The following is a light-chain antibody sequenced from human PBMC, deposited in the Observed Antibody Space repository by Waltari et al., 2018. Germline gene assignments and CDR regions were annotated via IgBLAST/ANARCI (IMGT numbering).Light chain of an antibody. V-gene: IGKV2-30*01. CDR3: MQVSHWPRT. J-gene: IGKJ2*01. CDR1: QHPVDSDGNTY. CDR2: KIS. Sequence: DVVLTQSTLFLPVTLGWPASMSCRSRQHPVDSDGNTYLHWFHQRPGRSPRRLIYKISRRESGVPDRFSGSEAGTGFTLNISRVEAEDVEVYYCMQVSHWPRTSGQGTKLEI.